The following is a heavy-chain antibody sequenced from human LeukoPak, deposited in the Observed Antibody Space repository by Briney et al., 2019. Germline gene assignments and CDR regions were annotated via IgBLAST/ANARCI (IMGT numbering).Heavy chain of an antibody. CDR1: GFTFSNFW. CDR2: IHPEGNEK. Sequence: GGSLRLSCAASGFTFSNFWMSWVRQAPGRGLEWVANIHPEGNEKYYVDSVKGRFTISRDNTKNSLFLQMDGLRVEDTAVYYCARGDDFSGDYWGQGTLVTVSS. J-gene: IGHJ4*02. D-gene: IGHD2-21*02. V-gene: IGHV3-7*04. CDR3: ARGDDFSGDY.